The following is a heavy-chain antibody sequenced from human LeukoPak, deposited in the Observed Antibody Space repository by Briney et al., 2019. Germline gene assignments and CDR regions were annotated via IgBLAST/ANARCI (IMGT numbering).Heavy chain of an antibody. V-gene: IGHV3-48*04. D-gene: IGHD2-2*02. CDR2: IRSSSSTI. J-gene: IGHJ3*02. Sequence: AGGSLRLSCAASGFTFSSYSMNWVRQAPGKGLEWVSYIRSSSSTIYYADSVKGRFTISRDNAKNSLYLQMNSLRAEDTAVYYCARDHYCSSTSCYISSAFDIWGQGTMVTVSS. CDR1: GFTFSSYS. CDR3: ARDHYCSSTSCYISSAFDI.